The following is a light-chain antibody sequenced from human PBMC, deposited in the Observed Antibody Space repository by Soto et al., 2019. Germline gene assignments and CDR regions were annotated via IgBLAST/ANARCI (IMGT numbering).Light chain of an antibody. Sequence: ENVLTQSPGTLSLSPGERATLSCRARQSVSGNYLAWYQQKPGQAPRLLIYGASSRATGIPDRFSGSGSGTDFTLTISRLEPEDFAVYYCQQYGSSGLFTFGQGTKLEIK. CDR1: QSVSGNY. CDR3: QQYGSSGLFT. CDR2: GAS. V-gene: IGKV3-20*01. J-gene: IGKJ2*01.